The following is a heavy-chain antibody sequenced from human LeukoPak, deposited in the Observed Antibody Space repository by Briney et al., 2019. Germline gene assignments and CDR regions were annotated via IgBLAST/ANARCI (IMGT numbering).Heavy chain of an antibody. V-gene: IGHV3-66*01. D-gene: IGHD1-7*01. CDR2: IYSGGST. Sequence: GSLKLSCAASGFTVSSNYMSWVRQAPGKGLEWVSVIYSGGSTYYPDSVKGGFTIPRDNSKNPLYLQMNSLRAEDTAVYYCGRDTAGTTFSSMDVWGKGTTVTVSS. CDR3: GRDTAGTTFSSMDV. J-gene: IGHJ6*03. CDR1: GFTVSSNY.